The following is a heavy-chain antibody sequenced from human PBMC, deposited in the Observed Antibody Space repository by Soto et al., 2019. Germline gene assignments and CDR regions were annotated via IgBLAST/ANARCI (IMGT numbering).Heavy chain of an antibody. V-gene: IGHV1-46*01. Sequence: ASVKVSCTTSGYTFTSDYIHWGRQAPGQGLEWMGIINPSGGSTSYAQKFQGRVTMTRDTSTSTVYMELSSLRSEDTAVYYCARQGRVTALYGMDVWGQGTTVTV. CDR1: GYTFTSDY. J-gene: IGHJ6*02. D-gene: IGHD2-21*02. CDR2: INPSGGST. CDR3: ARQGRVTALYGMDV.